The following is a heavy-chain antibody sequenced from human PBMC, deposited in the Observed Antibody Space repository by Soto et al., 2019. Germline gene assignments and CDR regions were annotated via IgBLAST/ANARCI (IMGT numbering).Heavy chain of an antibody. CDR1: GGTFNSYD. Sequence: QVQLVQSGAEVKKPGSSMKVSCKASGGTFNSYDINWVRQAPGQGLEWMGGIIPIVEAPKYAQKFQGRVTMTADESTNTVYMELSSLRSEATAMYYCARLSRPNYYDTSGFFKDNGFDPWGKGTLVTVSS. D-gene: IGHD3-22*01. CDR3: ARLSRPNYYDTSGFFKDNGFDP. J-gene: IGHJ5*02. V-gene: IGHV1-69*01. CDR2: IIPIVEAP.